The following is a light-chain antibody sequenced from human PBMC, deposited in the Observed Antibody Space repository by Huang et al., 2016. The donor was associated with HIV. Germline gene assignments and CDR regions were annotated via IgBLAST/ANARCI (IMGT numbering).Light chain of an antibody. CDR1: QSISNY. J-gene: IGKJ2*01. V-gene: IGKV1-39*01. CDR3: QQSFNTPRT. CDR2: AAS. Sequence: DIQMTQSPSSLSASVGDRVTITCRASQSISNYLNWYQQKPGKAPKLLIYAASTLQSVVPSRFSGSGSGTDFTLAISSLQPEDFATYYCQQSFNTPRTFGQGTKLEIK.